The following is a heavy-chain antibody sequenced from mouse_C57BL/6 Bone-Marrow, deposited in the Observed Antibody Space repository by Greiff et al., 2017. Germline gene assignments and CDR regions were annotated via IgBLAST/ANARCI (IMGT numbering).Heavy chain of an antibody. CDR2: IDPENGDT. Sequence: VQLQQSGAELVRPGASVKLSCTASGFNIKDDYMHWVKQRPEQGLEWIGWIDPENGDTEYASKFQGKATITADTSSNTAYLQLSSLTSEDTAVYYCLSSNFFAYWGQGTLVTVSA. J-gene: IGHJ3*01. V-gene: IGHV14-4*01. CDR1: GFNIKDDY. CDR3: LSSNFFAY. D-gene: IGHD2-5*01.